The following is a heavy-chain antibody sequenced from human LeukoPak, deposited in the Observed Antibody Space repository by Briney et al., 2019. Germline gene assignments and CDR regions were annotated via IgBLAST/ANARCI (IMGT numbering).Heavy chain of an antibody. CDR2: FYYNGST. CDR1: CGSISCYY. CDR3: ARSIGDNWNDGLFWFDP. D-gene: IGHD1-1*01. Sequence: SETLSLTCSFSCGSISCYYGGWIRQPPGRVVGRVGYFYYNGSTNYNPSLKSRVTISVDTTKSQFSLKLSSVTAADTAVYYCARSIGDNWNDGLFWFDPWGQGTLVTVSS. V-gene: IGHV4-59*08. J-gene: IGHJ5*02.